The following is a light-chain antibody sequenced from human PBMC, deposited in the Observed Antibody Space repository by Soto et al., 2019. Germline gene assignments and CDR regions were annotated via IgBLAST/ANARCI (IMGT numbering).Light chain of an antibody. Sequence: QSALTQPASVSGSPGQSITISCTGTSSDVGGYNYVSWYQQHPGKAPKFMIYDVSNRPSGVSNRFSGSKSGNTASLTISGLQAKDEADYYCSSYTTSNTRQIVFGTGTKVTV. CDR1: SSDVGGYNY. J-gene: IGLJ1*01. V-gene: IGLV2-14*01. CDR2: DVS. CDR3: SSYTTSNTRQIV.